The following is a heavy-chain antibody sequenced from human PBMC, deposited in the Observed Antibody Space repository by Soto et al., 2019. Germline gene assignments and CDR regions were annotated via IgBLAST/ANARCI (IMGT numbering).Heavy chain of an antibody. CDR2: FYNSGST. D-gene: IGHD1-26*01. J-gene: IGHJ5*02. Sequence: SETLSLTCTVSGGSISPHYWTWIRQPPGKGLEWIGYFYNSGSTNYNPSLKSRVTISVDTSKNQFSLKLRSVTAADTAVYYCARQSPDYLGSVGWFDPWGQGTLVTVSS. CDR3: ARQSPDYLGSVGWFDP. V-gene: IGHV4-59*08. CDR1: GGSISPHY.